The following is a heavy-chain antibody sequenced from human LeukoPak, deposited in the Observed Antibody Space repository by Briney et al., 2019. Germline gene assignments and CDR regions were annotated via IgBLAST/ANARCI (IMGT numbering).Heavy chain of an antibody. CDR3: ASGVYSYGYFDY. CDR1: GGTVSSYA. CDR2: IIPIFGIA. Sequence: SVKVSCKASGGTVSSYAISWMRQAPGQGLEWMGGIIPIFGIANYAQKFQGRVTITADESTSTAYMELSSLRSEDTAVYYCASGVYSYGYFDYWGQGTLVTVSS. J-gene: IGHJ4*02. D-gene: IGHD5-18*01. V-gene: IGHV1-69*13.